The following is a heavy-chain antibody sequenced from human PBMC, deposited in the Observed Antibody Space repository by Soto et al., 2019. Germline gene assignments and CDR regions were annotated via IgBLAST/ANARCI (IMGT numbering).Heavy chain of an antibody. J-gene: IGHJ4*02. V-gene: IGHV3-11*01. CDR3: VRGDLRFLQGLDY. D-gene: IGHD3-3*01. CDR2: ISASGTTT. CDR1: RFTFSDYY. Sequence: QVQLLESGGGLVKPGGSLRVSCAASRFTFSDYYMNWIRQGPGKGLEWVSTISASGTTTFYADSVKGRFTISRDNAKNSVYLQMKSLRVEDTAVYYCVRGDLRFLQGLDYWGQGTLVTVSS.